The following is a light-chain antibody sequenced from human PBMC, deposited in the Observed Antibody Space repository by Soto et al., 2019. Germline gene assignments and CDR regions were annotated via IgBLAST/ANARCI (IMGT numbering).Light chain of an antibody. Sequence: EIVLTQSPGTLSLSPGERATLSCRASQSVTGNYVAWYQQKPGQAPRLLIYGASSRASGIADRISGSGSGTAFTLAIRRLEPEDFAVYYCQQYGSTPQTFGQGTKLEIK. CDR2: GAS. J-gene: IGKJ2*01. V-gene: IGKV3-20*01. CDR3: QQYGSTPQT. CDR1: QSVTGNY.